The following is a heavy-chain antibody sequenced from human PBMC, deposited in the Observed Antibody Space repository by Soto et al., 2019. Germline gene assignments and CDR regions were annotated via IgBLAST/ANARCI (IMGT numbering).Heavy chain of an antibody. D-gene: IGHD1-1*01. V-gene: IGHV4-61*08. CDR2: IYYSGST. J-gene: IGHJ4*02. CDR1: GGSISSGDYY. Sequence: SETLSLTCTVSGGSISSGDYYWSWIRQPPGKGLEWIGYIYYSGSTNYNPSRKSRFTISVDTSKNQFSLKLTSVTSADTAVYYCARWPQLEPRFDYWGQGTLVTVSS. CDR3: ARWPQLEPRFDY.